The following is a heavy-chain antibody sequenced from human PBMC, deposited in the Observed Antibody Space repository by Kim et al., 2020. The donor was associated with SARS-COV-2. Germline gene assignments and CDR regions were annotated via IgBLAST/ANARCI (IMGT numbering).Heavy chain of an antibody. CDR1: GFNFGEYA. CDR2: IRGKSYGGTT. CDR3: TRSTHLRIFGEAFGFDY. J-gene: IGHJ4*02. V-gene: IGHV3-49*04. Sequence: GGSLRLSCATSGFNFGEYAINWVRQAPEKGLEWVGFIRGKSYGGTTDYAASVKGRFFISRDDSKGTAYLQLTSLKSEDTAIYFCTRSTHLRIFGEAFGFDYWGQGTLVTVSP. D-gene: IGHD3-3*01.